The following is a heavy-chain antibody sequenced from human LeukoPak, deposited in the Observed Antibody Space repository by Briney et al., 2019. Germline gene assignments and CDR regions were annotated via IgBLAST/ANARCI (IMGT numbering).Heavy chain of an antibody. V-gene: IGHV1-18*01. CDR1: GYTFTSCG. D-gene: IGHD6-13*01. CDR3: AREAAAAGKNNWFDP. CDR2: ISAYNGNT. Sequence: GASVTVSCTASGYTFTSCGISWVRQAPGQGLEWMGWISAYNGNTNYAQKLQGRVTMTTDTSTGTAYMELRSLRSDDTAVYYCAREAAAAGKNNWFDPWGQGTLVTVSS. J-gene: IGHJ5*02.